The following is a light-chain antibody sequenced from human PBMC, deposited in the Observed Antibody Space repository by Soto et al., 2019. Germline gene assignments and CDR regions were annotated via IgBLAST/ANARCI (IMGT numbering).Light chain of an antibody. CDR2: DTS. CDR1: QGIGDT. CDR3: QRYNNWPLT. J-gene: IGKJ4*01. V-gene: IGKV3-15*01. Sequence: EIVITQAPSTLSVSPHERATLSCWASQGIGDTLAWYQHKPGQTPRLLIYDTSARATGVPARFGGSRSGPEFTLTINSLQSQDFAIYYCQRYNNWPLTFGGGTKVDIK.